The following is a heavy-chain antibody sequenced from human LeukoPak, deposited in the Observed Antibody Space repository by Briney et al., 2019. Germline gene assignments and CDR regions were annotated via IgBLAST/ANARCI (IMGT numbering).Heavy chain of an antibody. D-gene: IGHD2-15*01. Sequence: ASVKVSCKASGYTFTSYYMHWVRQAPGQGLEWMGIINPSGGSTSYAQKSQGRVTMTRDTSTSTVYMELSSLRSEDTAVYYCAIRSYCSGGSCYPRGYYYYYMDVWGKGTTVTVSS. CDR1: GYTFTSYY. V-gene: IGHV1-46*03. CDR2: INPSGGST. J-gene: IGHJ6*03. CDR3: AIRSYCSGGSCYPRGYYYYYMDV.